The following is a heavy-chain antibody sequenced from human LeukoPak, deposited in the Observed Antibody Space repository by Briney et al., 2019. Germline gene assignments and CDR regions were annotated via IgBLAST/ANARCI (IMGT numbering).Heavy chain of an antibody. CDR2: IYYSGST. CDR1: GGSISSYY. Sequence: SETLSLTCTVSGGSISSYYWSWIRQPPGKGLEWIGYIYYSGSTYYNPSLKSRVTISVDTSKNQFSLKLSSVTAADTAVYYCARIHYDILTGYDYWGQGTLVTVSS. V-gene: IGHV4-59*08. D-gene: IGHD3-9*01. CDR3: ARIHYDILTGYDY. J-gene: IGHJ4*02.